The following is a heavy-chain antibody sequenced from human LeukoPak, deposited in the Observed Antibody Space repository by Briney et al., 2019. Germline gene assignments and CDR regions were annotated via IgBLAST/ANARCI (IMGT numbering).Heavy chain of an antibody. V-gene: IGHV4-39*01. CDR2: IYYSGST. CDR3: AGWYSSSWYYFDY. J-gene: IGHJ4*02. D-gene: IGHD6-13*01. Sequence: SETLSLTCTVSGGSISSSSYYWGWIRQPPGKGLEWIGSIYYSGSTYYNPSLKSRVTISVDTSKNQFSLELSSVTAADTAVYYCAGWYSSSWYYFDYWGQGTLVTVSS. CDR1: GGSISSSSYY.